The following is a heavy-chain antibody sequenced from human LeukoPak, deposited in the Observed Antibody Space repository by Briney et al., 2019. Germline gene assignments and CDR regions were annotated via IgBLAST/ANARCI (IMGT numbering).Heavy chain of an antibody. CDR3: AKDLSSGSRRAY. V-gene: IGHV3-30*18. CDR1: GFTFSTYG. Sequence: GRSLRLSCAASGFTFSTYGMHWVRQAPGKGLEWVAVISYDGSNKYYADSVKGRFTISRDNSKNTLYLQMNSLRAEDRGVYYCAKDLSSGSRRAYWGQGTLVTVSS. J-gene: IGHJ4*02. D-gene: IGHD6-19*01. CDR2: ISYDGSNK.